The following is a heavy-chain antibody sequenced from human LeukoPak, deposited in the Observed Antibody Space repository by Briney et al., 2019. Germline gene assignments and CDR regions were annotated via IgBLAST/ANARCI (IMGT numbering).Heavy chain of an antibody. CDR2: ISGRGANT. J-gene: IGHJ4*02. Sequence: GGSLRLSCAASGFSFSNYAMGWVRQAPGKGLEWVSAISGRGANTYYADSVKGRFTISRDNSKNTLYMQMNSLRAEDTAVYYCAKAVVIVPTATPFDYWGQGTLVTVSS. CDR1: GFSFSNYA. V-gene: IGHV3-23*01. CDR3: AKAVVIVPTATPFDY. D-gene: IGHD2-2*01.